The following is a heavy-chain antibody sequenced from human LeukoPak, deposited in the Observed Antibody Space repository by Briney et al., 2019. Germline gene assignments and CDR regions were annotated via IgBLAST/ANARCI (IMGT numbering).Heavy chain of an antibody. Sequence: PSETLSLTCNVSGDSITSGGFYWAWIRQSPGKGLEWIGNVYYSGSTQYNPSLRGRVSISTDMTKNQFSLNLNSVSVTDTAIYYCARRDYAAWFDPWGQGTLVTVSS. V-gene: IGHV4-39*01. CDR1: GDSITSGGFY. J-gene: IGHJ5*02. D-gene: IGHD4/OR15-4a*01. CDR2: VYYSGST. CDR3: ARRDYAAWFDP.